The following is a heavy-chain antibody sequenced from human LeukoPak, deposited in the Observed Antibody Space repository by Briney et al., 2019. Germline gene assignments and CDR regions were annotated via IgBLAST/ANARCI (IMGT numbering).Heavy chain of an antibody. CDR3: ARAHYYYYYMDV. Sequence: ASLKVSRTASGYTFTSYGISCVRPAPGQGLECVGWISAYNGNTNYAQKLQGRVTITTDTSTSTPYMELRSMRSDDTAVYYCARAHYYYYYMDVWGKGTTVTVSS. CDR1: GYTFTSYG. CDR2: ISAYNGNT. V-gene: IGHV1-18*01. J-gene: IGHJ6*03.